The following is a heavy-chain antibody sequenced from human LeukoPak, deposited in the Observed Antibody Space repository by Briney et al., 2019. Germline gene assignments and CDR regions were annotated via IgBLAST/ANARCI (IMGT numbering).Heavy chain of an antibody. CDR3: AREPAAIKLTHAFDI. D-gene: IGHD2-2*01. J-gene: IGHJ3*02. CDR2: IWYDGSNK. V-gene: IGHV3-33*01. Sequence: GRSLRLSCAASGFTFSSYGMHWVRQAPGKGLEWVAVIWYDGSNKYYADSVKGRFTISRDNSKNTLYLQMNSPRAEDTAVYYCAREPAAIKLTHAFDIWGQGTMVTVSS. CDR1: GFTFSSYG.